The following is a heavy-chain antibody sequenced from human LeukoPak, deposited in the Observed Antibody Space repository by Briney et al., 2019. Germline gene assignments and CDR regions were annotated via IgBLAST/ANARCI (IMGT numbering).Heavy chain of an antibody. CDR1: GGSISSGGYS. D-gene: IGHD3-16*01. V-gene: IGHV4-30-2*01. Sequence: SQTLSLTCAVSGGSISSGGYSWSWIRQPPGNGLEWIGYIYHSGSTYYNPSLKSRVTISVDRSKNQFSLKLSSVTAADTAVYYCARGAEGDSAVDIWGQGTMVTVSS. CDR2: IYHSGST. J-gene: IGHJ3*02. CDR3: ARGAEGDSAVDI.